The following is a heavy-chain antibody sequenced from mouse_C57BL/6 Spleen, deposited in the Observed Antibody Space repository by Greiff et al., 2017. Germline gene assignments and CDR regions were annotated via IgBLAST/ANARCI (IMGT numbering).Heavy chain of an antibody. CDR3: TTLDYDETWFGY. J-gene: IGHJ3*01. Sequence: VQLQQSGAELVRPGASVKLSCTASGFNIKDDYMHWVKQRPEQGLEWIGWLDPENGDTEYASKFQGKATITADTSSNTAYLQLSSLTSEDTAVYYCTTLDYDETWFGYWGQGTLVTVAA. CDR1: GFNIKDDY. CDR2: LDPENGDT. V-gene: IGHV14-4*01. D-gene: IGHD2-4*01.